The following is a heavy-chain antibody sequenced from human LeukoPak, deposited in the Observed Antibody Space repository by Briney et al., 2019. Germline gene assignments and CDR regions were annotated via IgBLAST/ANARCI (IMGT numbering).Heavy chain of an antibody. Sequence: PGGSLRLSCAASGFTFSSYAMSWVRQAPGKGLEWVSTISGSGGSTYYADSVKGRFTISRDNSKNTLYLQMNSLRAEDTAVYYCAKDGSASYSSFDYWGQGTLVTVSS. J-gene: IGHJ4*02. CDR2: ISGSGGST. CDR1: GFTFSSYA. V-gene: IGHV3-23*01. D-gene: IGHD1-26*01. CDR3: AKDGSASYSSFDY.